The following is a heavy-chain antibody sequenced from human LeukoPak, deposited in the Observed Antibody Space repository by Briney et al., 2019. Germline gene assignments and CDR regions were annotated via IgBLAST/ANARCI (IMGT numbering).Heavy chain of an antibody. Sequence: ASVKVSCKASGYTFTSYAMHWVRQAPGQRLEWMGWINAGNGNTKYSRKFQGRATITRDTSASTAYMELSSLRSEDTAVYYCARDKGILLWFADYYGMDVWGQGTTVTVSS. CDR3: ARDKGILLWFADYYGMDV. D-gene: IGHD3-10*01. V-gene: IGHV1-3*01. CDR1: GYTFTSYA. J-gene: IGHJ6*02. CDR2: INAGNGNT.